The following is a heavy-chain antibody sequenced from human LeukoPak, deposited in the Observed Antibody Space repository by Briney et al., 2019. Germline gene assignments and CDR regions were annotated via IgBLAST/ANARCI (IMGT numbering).Heavy chain of an antibody. D-gene: IGHD4-17*01. Sequence: SETLSLTCAVYGGSFSGYYWSWIRQPPGKGLEWIGEINHSGSTNYNPSLKSRVTISVDTSKNQFSLKLSSVTAADTAVYYCARGTHTTVPLYWYFDLWGRGTLVAVSS. CDR1: GGSFSGYY. J-gene: IGHJ2*01. CDR3: ARGTHTTVPLYWYFDL. V-gene: IGHV4-34*01. CDR2: INHSGST.